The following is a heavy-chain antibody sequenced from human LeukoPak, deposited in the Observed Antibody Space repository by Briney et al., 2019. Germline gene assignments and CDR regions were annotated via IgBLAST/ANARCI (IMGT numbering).Heavy chain of an antibody. J-gene: IGHJ5*02. CDR1: GYTFTSYA. V-gene: IGHV1-3*01. CDR2: INAGNGNT. CDR3: ARDEAGIVVVPAAIPLSGFDP. Sequence: ASVKVSCKASGYTFTSYAMHWVRQAPGQRLEWMGWINAGNGNTKYSQKFQGRVTITRDTSASTAYMELSSLRSEDTAVYYCARDEAGIVVVPAAIPLSGFDPWGQGTLVTVSS. D-gene: IGHD2-2*01.